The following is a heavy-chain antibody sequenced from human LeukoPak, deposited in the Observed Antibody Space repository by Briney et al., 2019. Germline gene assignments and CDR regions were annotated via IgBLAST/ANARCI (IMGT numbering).Heavy chain of an antibody. CDR3: ARHTTSRGLHGIADT. V-gene: IGHV4-38-2*02. CDR1: GYSISSGYY. Sequence: SETLSLTCTVSGYSISSGYYWGWIRQPPGKGLEWIGSIYHSGGTYYNPSLKSRVTISVDTSKNQFSLNLSSVTAADTAVYYCARHTTSRGLHGIADTWGQGTLVTVSS. J-gene: IGHJ5*02. D-gene: IGHD6-13*01. CDR2: IYHSGGT.